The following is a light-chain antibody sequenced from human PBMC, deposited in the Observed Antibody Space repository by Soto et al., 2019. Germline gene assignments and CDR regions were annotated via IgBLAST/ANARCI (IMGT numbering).Light chain of an antibody. CDR2: GNS. CDR3: QSYDSSLSAYV. V-gene: IGLV1-40*01. Sequence: QSVLTQPPSVSGAPGQRVTISCTGSSSNIGAGYDVHWYQQLPGTAPKLLIYGNSNRPSGVPDRFSGSKSGTSASLAITGLQAEDEADYYCQSYDSSLSAYVFGTGTKPTVL. CDR1: SSNIGAGYD. J-gene: IGLJ1*01.